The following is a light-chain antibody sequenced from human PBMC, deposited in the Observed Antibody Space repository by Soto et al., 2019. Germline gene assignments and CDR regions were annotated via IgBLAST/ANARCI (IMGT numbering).Light chain of an antibody. Sequence: EIVMTQSPATLSVSPGERATLSCRASQSVNSNLAWYQQKPGQAPRLLIYGASTRATGLPARFSGSGSGTEFALTISSLQSEDFAVYFCQQRDDLYTFGQGTKLQIK. CDR1: QSVNSN. J-gene: IGKJ2*01. CDR3: QQRDDLYT. V-gene: IGKV3-15*01. CDR2: GAS.